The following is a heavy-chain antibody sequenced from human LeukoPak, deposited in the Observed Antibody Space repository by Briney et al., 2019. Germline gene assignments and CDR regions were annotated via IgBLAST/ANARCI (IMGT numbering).Heavy chain of an antibody. V-gene: IGHV1-8*01. J-gene: IGHJ4*02. CDR3: ARGQQLVGGYFDY. D-gene: IGHD6-13*01. Sequence: GASVEVSCKASGYTFTSYDINWVRQATGQGLEWMGWMNPNSGNTGYAQKFQGRVTMTRNTSISTAYMELSSLRSEDTAVYYCARGQQLVGGYFDYWGQGTLVTVSS. CDR1: GYTFTSYD. CDR2: MNPNSGNT.